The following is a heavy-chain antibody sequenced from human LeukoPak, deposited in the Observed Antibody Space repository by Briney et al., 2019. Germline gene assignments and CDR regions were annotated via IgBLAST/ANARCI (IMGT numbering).Heavy chain of an antibody. V-gene: IGHV3-30*02. J-gene: IGHJ4*02. D-gene: IGHD5-24*01. CDR1: GCSFSSYG. CDR3: AKDWDGYNLY. Sequence: GGSLRLSCAASGCSFSSYGMHWVRQAPRQGLGWVAFVRYDGSDKNYENSVKDRFTIFRENSKNTLYLQMNSPRAEDTAVYYCAKDWDGYNLYWGQGTLVTVSS. CDR2: VRYDGSDK.